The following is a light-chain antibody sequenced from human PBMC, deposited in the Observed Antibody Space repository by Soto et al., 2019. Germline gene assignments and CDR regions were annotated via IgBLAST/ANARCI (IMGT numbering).Light chain of an antibody. V-gene: IGKV1-5*01. J-gene: IGKJ1*01. CDR2: DAS. CDR1: HNIERW. Sequence: IQMTQSPSTLSASVGYIFTITVRASHNIERWMAWYQQKPGKAPSLLIFDASTLHSGVPSRFSGSGSGTDFTLTISSLQPDDFATYYCQQFAISKTFGQGTKVDIK. CDR3: QQFAISKT.